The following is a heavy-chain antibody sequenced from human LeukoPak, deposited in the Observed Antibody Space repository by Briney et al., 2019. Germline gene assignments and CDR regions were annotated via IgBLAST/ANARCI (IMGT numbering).Heavy chain of an antibody. D-gene: IGHD2-21*02. J-gene: IGHJ4*02. CDR2: INHSGYT. V-gene: IGHV4-34*01. CDR1: GVSFDDYY. CDR3: TRMTAGHDY. Sequence: PSGTLSLTCAVSGVSFDDYYWSWVRLTSGKGLEWIGEINHSGYTNDSPSLKSRVTLSIDTSRKQFSLNLRSVTVADTGIYYCTRMTAGHDYWGQGTLVTVSS.